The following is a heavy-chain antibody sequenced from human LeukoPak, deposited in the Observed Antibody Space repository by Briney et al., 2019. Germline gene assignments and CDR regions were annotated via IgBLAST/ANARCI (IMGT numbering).Heavy chain of an antibody. Sequence: PGGSLRLSCVASGFTFSSYWMHWVRHAPGKGLLWVSRISTDGTSITYADSARGRFTVSRDNAKNTLYLQMNSLRAEDTAVYYCAKDLRMYYYDSSVYPFALDYWGEGTLVTVSS. CDR2: ISTDGTSI. D-gene: IGHD3-22*01. J-gene: IGHJ4*02. V-gene: IGHV3-74*01. CDR3: AKDLRMYYYDSSVYPFALDY. CDR1: GFTFSSYW.